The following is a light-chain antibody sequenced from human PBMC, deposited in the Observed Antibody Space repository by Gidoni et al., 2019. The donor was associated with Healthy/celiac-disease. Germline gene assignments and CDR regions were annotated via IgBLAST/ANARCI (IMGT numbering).Light chain of an antibody. J-gene: IGKJ1*01. V-gene: IGKV3-11*01. CDR3: QQRSNWPPRT. CDR1: QSVSSY. Sequence: IVLTQSPATLSLSPGERATLPCRASQSVSSYLAWYQQKPGQAPRLLIYDASNRATGIPARFSGSGSGTDFTLTISSLEPEDVAVYYCQQRSNWPPRTFXXXTKVEIK. CDR2: DAS.